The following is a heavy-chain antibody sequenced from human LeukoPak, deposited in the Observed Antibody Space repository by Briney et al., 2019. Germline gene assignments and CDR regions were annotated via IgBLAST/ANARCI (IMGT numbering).Heavy chain of an antibody. Sequence: GESLQISCKGSRYNFTSYWLGWARPLTGKGLEWMGNIYPGDSDTRYSPSFQGQVTISAVKSISTAYLQWSSLKAADTAMYYCARSDNGSGSSVQYYFDYWGQGTLVTVSS. D-gene: IGHD3-10*01. V-gene: IGHV5-51*01. CDR1: RYNFTSYW. CDR3: ARSDNGSGSSVQYYFDY. J-gene: IGHJ4*02. CDR2: IYPGDSDT.